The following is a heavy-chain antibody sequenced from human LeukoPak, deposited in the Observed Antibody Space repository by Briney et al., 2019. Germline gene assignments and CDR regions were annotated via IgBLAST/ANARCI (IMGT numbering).Heavy chain of an antibody. Sequence: GGSLRLSCAASGFTFDDYGMSWFRQAPGKGLEWVSGINWNGGSTGYADSVKGRFTISRDNAKNSLYLQMNSLRAEDTALYYCARDRGWYYGSGSYHWFDPWGQGTLVTVSS. CDR2: INWNGGST. CDR1: GFTFDDYG. CDR3: ARDRGWYYGSGSYHWFDP. D-gene: IGHD3-10*01. V-gene: IGHV3-20*04. J-gene: IGHJ5*02.